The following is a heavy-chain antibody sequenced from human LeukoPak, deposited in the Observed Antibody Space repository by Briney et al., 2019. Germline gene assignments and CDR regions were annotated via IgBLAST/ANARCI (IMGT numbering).Heavy chain of an antibody. CDR2: ISTNHGNT. J-gene: IGHJ4*02. V-gene: IGHV1-18*01. Sequence: ASVKASCKAPGYTFTNYGITWVRQAPGQGLEWMGWISTNHGNTNYAQKIQGRVTMTTDTSTSTAYMELRNLRSDDTAMYYCARDQIRQGLPGYWGQGTLVTVSS. CDR1: GYTFTNYG. D-gene: IGHD6-19*01. CDR3: ARDQIRQGLPGY.